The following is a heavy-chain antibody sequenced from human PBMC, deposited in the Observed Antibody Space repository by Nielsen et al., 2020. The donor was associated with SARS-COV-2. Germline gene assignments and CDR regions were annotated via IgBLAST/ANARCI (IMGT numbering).Heavy chain of an antibody. V-gene: IGHV3-11*04. Sequence: SLKISCAASGFTFSYYYISWIRHAPGKGLEWVSYISSSGSTIYYADSVKGRFTISRDNAKNSLYLQMNSLRAEDTAVYYCARDGGGLWEPNGYGMDVWGQGTTVTVSS. CDR3: ARDGGGLWEPNGYGMDV. CDR1: GFTFSYYY. D-gene: IGHD1-26*01. CDR2: ISSSGSTI. J-gene: IGHJ6*02.